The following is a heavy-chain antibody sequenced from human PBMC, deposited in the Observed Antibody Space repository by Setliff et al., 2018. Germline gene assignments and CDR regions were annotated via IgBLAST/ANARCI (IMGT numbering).Heavy chain of an antibody. CDR1: NGSVSTTSHY. CDR2: VYYSGYT. Sequence: SETLSLTCTVSNGSVSTTSHYWGWVRRPPGKGLEWIGSVYYSGYTYYSPSLESRVAISVDTSKNQFSLKVNSVTAADTAVYYCARVDFTMLQGVLGHWGQGTLVTVSS. D-gene: IGHD3-10*01. J-gene: IGHJ1*01. V-gene: IGHV4-39*07. CDR3: ARVDFTMLQGVLGH.